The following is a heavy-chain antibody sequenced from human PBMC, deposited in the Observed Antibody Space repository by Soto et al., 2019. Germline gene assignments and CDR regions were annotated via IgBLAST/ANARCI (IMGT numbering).Heavy chain of an antibody. CDR1: GYTFTAYA. D-gene: IGHD3-10*02. Sequence: QVQLAQSGAEERKPGASVKVSCEATGYTFTAYAMHWVRQAPGQRLEWMGWINPANGNTKYSQKFQGRLTSTSDKSANTVYTELNSQTSQDTAMYYCTRSAISPYVGLSGPYDHWGQGNRVTASS. J-gene: IGHJ4*02. CDR2: INPANGNT. CDR3: TRSAISPYVGLSGPYDH. V-gene: IGHV1-3*05.